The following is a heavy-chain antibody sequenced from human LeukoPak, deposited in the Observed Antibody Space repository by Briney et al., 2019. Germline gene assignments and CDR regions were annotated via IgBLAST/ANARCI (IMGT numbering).Heavy chain of an antibody. CDR1: GYTFNSYG. V-gene: IGHV1-18*01. Sequence: GASVKVSCKASGYTFNSYGISWVRQAPGQGLEWMGWISAYNGNTNYAQKLQGRVTMTRNTSISTAYMELSSLRSEDTAVYYCARGAGSGSYYISMDVWGKGTTVTISS. J-gene: IGHJ6*03. CDR3: ARGAGSGSYYISMDV. CDR2: ISAYNGNT. D-gene: IGHD3-10*01.